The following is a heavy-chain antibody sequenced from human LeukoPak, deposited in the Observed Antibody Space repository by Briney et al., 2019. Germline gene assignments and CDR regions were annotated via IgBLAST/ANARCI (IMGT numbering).Heavy chain of an antibody. J-gene: IGHJ4*02. D-gene: IGHD6-19*01. CDR2: IYYGGST. CDR3: ATYSSGSGYFDY. Sequence: SETLSFTCSVSGGSISSSSYYWGWIRQTPGKGLEWIGIIYYGGSTHYNPSLKSRVTISVDTSKNQLSLKLSSVTAADTAVYYCATYSSGSGYFDYWGQGTLVTVSS. CDR1: GGSISSSSYY. V-gene: IGHV4-39*01.